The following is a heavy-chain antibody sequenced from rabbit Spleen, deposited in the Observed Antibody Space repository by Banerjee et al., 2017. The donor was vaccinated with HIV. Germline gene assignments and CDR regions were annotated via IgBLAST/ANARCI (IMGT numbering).Heavy chain of an antibody. CDR2: IHPGSSGTT. CDR1: GFDLISYW. CDR3: ARDTGSSFSSYGMDL. V-gene: IGHV1S47*01. Sequence: EQLEESGGGLVKPGASLTLTCKVSGFDLISYWMCWVRQAPGKGLELIACIHPGSSGTTYYATWANGRFTITRSTSLNTVTLHLTSLTAADTATYFCARDTGSSFSSYGMDLWGPGTLVTVS. J-gene: IGHJ6*01. D-gene: IGHD8-1*01.